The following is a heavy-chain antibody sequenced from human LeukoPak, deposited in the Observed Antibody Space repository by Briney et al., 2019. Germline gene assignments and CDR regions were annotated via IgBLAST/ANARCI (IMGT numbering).Heavy chain of an antibody. Sequence: SETLSLTCAVYGGSFSGYYWSWIRQPPGKGLEWIGEINHSGSTNYNPSLKSRVTISVDTSKNQFSLKLSSVTAADTAVYYCARQPIHFYSSSWYDYWGQGTLVTVSS. CDR2: INHSGST. CDR3: ARQPIHFYSSSWYDY. CDR1: GGSFSGYY. J-gene: IGHJ4*02. D-gene: IGHD6-13*01. V-gene: IGHV4-34*01.